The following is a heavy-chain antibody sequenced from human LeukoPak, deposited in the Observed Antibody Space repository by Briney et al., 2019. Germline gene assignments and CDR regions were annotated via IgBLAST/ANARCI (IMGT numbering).Heavy chain of an antibody. CDR3: ARRAGGYSHPYDY. CDR2: ISSSGSTI. CDR1: GFTFSSYE. D-gene: IGHD4-23*01. V-gene: IGHV3-48*03. J-gene: IGHJ4*02. Sequence: GGSLRLSCAASGFTFSSYEMNWVRQAPGKGLEWVSYISSSGSTIYYADSVKGRFTISRDNAKNSLYLQMNSLRAEDTAVYYCARRAGGYSHPYDYWGQGTLVTVSS.